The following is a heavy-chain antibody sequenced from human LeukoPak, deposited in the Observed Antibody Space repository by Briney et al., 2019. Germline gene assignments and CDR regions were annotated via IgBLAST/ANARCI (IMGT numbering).Heavy chain of an antibody. CDR3: ARDSPPLG. J-gene: IGHJ4*02. CDR2: LHYSGTS. CDR1: GGSISSYY. V-gene: IGHV4-59*01. D-gene: IGHD3-16*01. Sequence: SETLSLTCTVSGGSISSYYWSWIRQPPGKGLEWIGNLHYSGTSSYNPSLKSRLTISIDTSKNQFSLRLSSVTAADTAVYYCARDSPPLGWGQGTLVTVSS.